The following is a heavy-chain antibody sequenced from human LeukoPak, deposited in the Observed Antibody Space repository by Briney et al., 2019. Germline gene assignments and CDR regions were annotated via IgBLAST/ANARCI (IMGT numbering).Heavy chain of an antibody. Sequence: GGSLRLSCAASGFTFSSYWMSWVRQAPGKGLEWVANIKQDGSEKYYVDSVKGRFTISRDNAKNSLYLQMNSLRAEDTAVYYCARDSPGYSSGWPYFDYWGQGTLVTVSS. J-gene: IGHJ4*02. CDR2: IKQDGSEK. D-gene: IGHD6-19*01. V-gene: IGHV3-7*01. CDR1: GFTFSSYW. CDR3: ARDSPGYSSGWPYFDY.